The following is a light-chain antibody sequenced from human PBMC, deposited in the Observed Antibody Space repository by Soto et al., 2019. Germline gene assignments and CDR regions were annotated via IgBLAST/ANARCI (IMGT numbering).Light chain of an antibody. CDR3: QPYDIRPIP. CDR2: DAS. Sequence: DIQMTQSPSSLFASLGDRVTITCQATQDINIYLNWYQQKPGKAPNLLIYDASNLEIGVPSRFSGSGSGTHFTFTISTLQTEDIGTYYCQPYDIRPIPFGRGTRLDI. V-gene: IGKV1-33*01. J-gene: IGKJ5*01. CDR1: QDINIY.